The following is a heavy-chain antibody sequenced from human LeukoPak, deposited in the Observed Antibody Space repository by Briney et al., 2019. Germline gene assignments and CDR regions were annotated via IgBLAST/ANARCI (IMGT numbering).Heavy chain of an antibody. J-gene: IGHJ6*03. CDR1: GGSISSYY. D-gene: IGHD4-17*01. Sequence: SETLSLTCTVSGGSISSYYWSWIRQPPGKGLEWIGYIYYSGSTNYNPSLKSRVTISVDTSKNQFSLKLSSVIAADTAVYYCARVGPDYGDYYYYYYYMDVWGKGTTVTVSS. CDR3: ARVGPDYGDYYYYYYYMDV. CDR2: IYYSGST. V-gene: IGHV4-59*01.